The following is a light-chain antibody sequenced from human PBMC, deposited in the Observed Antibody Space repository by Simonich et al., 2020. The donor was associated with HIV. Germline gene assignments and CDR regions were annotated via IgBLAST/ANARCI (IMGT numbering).Light chain of an antibody. CDR1: QTVLFRSNNKTY. CDR2: WAA. J-gene: IGKJ2*01. CDR3: QQYYSTPYT. Sequence: IVMTQSPDSLAVSLGERAAINCKSSQTVLFRSNNKTYLTWYQQKPGQPPKLLIYWAATRESGVPDRFSGSGSGTEFTLTISRLQAEDVAVYYCQQYYSTPYTFGQGTKLEIK. V-gene: IGKV4-1*01.